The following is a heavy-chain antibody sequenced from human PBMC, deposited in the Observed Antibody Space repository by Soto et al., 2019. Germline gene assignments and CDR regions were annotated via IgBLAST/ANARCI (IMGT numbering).Heavy chain of an antibody. V-gene: IGHV4-4*07. CDR3: ARAISSGWHYNWFDP. J-gene: IGHJ5*02. D-gene: IGHD6-19*01. Sequence: QVQLQESGSGLVKPSETLSLTCTVSGGSISSYYWSWIRQPAGKGLEWIGRIYTSGSTNYNPSLKSRVTMSVDTSKNQFSLKLSSVTAADTAVYYCARAISSGWHYNWFDPWGQGTLVTVSS. CDR1: GGSISSYY. CDR2: IYTSGST.